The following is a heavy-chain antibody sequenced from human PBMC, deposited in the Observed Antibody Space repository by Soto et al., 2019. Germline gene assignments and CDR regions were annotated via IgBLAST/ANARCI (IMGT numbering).Heavy chain of an antibody. CDR3: ARDGSSNSWYSTDF. CDR1: GFTFSTYT. V-gene: IGHV3-21*01. D-gene: IGHD2-2*02. CDR2: ISSSSGYM. J-gene: IGHJ6*02. Sequence: GGSLRLSCAASGFTFSTYTMNWVRQAPGKGLEWVSSISSSSGYMYYADSVKGRFTISRDNAKKSLYLQMNSLRAEDTAVYYCARDGSSNSWYSTDFWGQGTTVTVSS.